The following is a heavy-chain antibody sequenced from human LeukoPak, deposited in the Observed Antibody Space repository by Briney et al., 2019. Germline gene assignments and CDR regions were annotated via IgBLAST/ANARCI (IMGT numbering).Heavy chain of an antibody. Sequence: SETLSLTCTVSGGSISSYYWSWIRQPPGKGLEWIGYIYYSGSTNYNPSLKSRVTISVKTSKNQFSLKLSSVTAADTAVYYCARDGYNPVAFDIWGQGTVVTVSS. J-gene: IGHJ3*02. CDR2: IYYSGST. V-gene: IGHV4-59*01. CDR1: GGSISSYY. CDR3: ARDGYNPVAFDI. D-gene: IGHD5-24*01.